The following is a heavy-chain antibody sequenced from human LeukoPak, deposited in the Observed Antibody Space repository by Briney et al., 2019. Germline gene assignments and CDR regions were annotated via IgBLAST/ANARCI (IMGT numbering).Heavy chain of an antibody. V-gene: IGHV1-3*01. CDR3: ARDVRRSDSGYAMFDY. CDR2: INADNGNT. D-gene: IGHD5-12*01. Sequence: ASVKVSCKTSGYTFTNYALHRVRQAPGQRLQWMGWINADNGNTKYSQEFQGRVTITRDTFASTTYMELSSLTSEDTAVYYCARDVRRSDSGYAMFDYWGQGTLVTASS. J-gene: IGHJ4*02. CDR1: GYTFTNYA.